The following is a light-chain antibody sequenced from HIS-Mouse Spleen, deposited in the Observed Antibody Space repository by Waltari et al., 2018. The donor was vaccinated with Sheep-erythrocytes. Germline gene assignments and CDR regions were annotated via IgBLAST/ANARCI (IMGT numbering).Light chain of an antibody. CDR1: SSDVGGYYY. J-gene: IGLJ3*02. CDR3: CSYAGSYTWV. CDR2: DVS. V-gene: IGLV2-11*01. Sequence: QSALTQPRSVSGSPGQSVTIPCTGTSSDVGGYYYVPWYQQHPGQAPKLMIYDVSKRPSGVPDRFSGSKSGNTASLTISGLQAEDEADYYCCSYAGSYTWVFGGGTKLTVL.